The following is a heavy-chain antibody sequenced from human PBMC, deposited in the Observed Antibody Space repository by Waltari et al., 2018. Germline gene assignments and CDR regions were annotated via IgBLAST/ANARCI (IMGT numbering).Heavy chain of an antibody. CDR1: GYTLTELS. CDR3: ATASRQQLAPLFDY. CDR2: VDPEEGET. J-gene: IGHJ4*02. V-gene: IGHV1-24*01. D-gene: IGHD6-13*01. Sequence: QVQLVQSGAEVKKPGASVKVSCKVSGYTLTELSMHWVRQAPGKGLEWMGGVDPEEGETIDEQKFQGRVTMTEDTSTDTAYMELSSLRSEDTAVYYCATASRQQLAPLFDYWGQGTLVTVSS.